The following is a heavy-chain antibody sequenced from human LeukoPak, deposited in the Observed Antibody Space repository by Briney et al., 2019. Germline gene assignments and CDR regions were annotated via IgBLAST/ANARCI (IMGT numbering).Heavy chain of an antibody. CDR1: GFTSSSYA. CDR3: ARGGWLHRRHDAFDI. D-gene: IGHD5-24*01. Sequence: GGSLRLSCAASGFTSSSYAMHWVRQAPGKGLEWVAVISYDGSNKYYADSVKGRFTISRDNSKNTLYLQMNSLRAEDTAVYYCARGGWLHRRHDAFDIWGQGTMVTVSS. J-gene: IGHJ3*02. CDR2: ISYDGSNK. V-gene: IGHV3-30*04.